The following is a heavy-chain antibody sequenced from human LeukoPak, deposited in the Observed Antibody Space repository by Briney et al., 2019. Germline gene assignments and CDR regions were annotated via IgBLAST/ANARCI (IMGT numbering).Heavy chain of an antibody. CDR2: IYYSGST. CDR1: GGSFSNGSYY. J-gene: IGHJ5*02. CDR3: ARVLAAAGWFDP. V-gene: IGHV4-61*01. Sequence: SETLSLTCTVCGGSFSNGSYYWNWIRQPPGKGLEWIGYIYYSGSTNYNPSLKSRVTISVDTSKNQFSLKLSSVTAADTAVYFCARVLAAAGWFDPWGQGTLVTVSS. D-gene: IGHD6-13*01.